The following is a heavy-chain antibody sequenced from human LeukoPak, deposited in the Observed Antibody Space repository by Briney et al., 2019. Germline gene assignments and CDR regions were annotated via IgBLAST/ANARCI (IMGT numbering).Heavy chain of an antibody. V-gene: IGHV3-23*01. CDR1: GFTFSSYA. CDR2: IIGSGGST. CDR3: AKQLGYSAYDPIDY. J-gene: IGHJ4*02. Sequence: GGSLRLSCAASGFTFSSYAMTWVRQAPGKGLDWVSGIIGSGGSTYYADSVKGRFTISRDNSKNTLYLQMNSLRAEDTAVYYCAKQLGYSAYDPIDYWGQGTLVTVSS. D-gene: IGHD5-12*01.